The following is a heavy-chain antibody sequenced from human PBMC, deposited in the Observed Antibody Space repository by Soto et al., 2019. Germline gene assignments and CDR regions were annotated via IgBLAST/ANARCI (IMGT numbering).Heavy chain of an antibody. J-gene: IGHJ3*02. CDR2: INHSGST. D-gene: IGHD2-21*02. Sequence: ETLSLTCAVYGGSFSGYYWSWIRQPPGKGLEWIGEINHSGSTNYNPSLKSRVTISVDTSKNQFSLKLSSVTAADTAVYYCARGHTAGHIVVVTAIYTFDIWGQGTMV. CDR1: GGSFSGYY. CDR3: ARGHTAGHIVVVTAIYTFDI. V-gene: IGHV4-34*01.